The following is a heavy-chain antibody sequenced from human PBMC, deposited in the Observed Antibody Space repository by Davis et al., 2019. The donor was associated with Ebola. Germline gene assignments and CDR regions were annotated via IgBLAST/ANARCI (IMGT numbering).Heavy chain of an antibody. CDR3: ARELMGFGVVISDGMDV. D-gene: IGHD3-3*01. CDR2: ISSSSSYT. J-gene: IGHJ6*02. V-gene: IGHV3-11*05. Sequence: GGSLRLSCAASGFTFSDYYMSWIRQAPGKGLEWVSYISSSSSYTNYADSVKGRFTISRDNAKNSLYLQMNSLRAEDTAVYYCARELMGFGVVISDGMDVWGQGTTVTVSS. CDR1: GFTFSDYY.